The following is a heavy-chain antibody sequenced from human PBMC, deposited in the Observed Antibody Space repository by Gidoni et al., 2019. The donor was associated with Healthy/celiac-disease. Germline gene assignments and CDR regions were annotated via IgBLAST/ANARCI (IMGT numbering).Heavy chain of an antibody. J-gene: IGHJ3*02. CDR2: IFSNDEK. CDR1: GFSLSNARMG. D-gene: IGHD3-10*01. CDR3: ARTRLITMVRKKADAFDI. Sequence: QVTLKESGPVLVKPTETLTLTCTVSGFSLSNARMGVSWIRQPPGKALEWLAHIFSNDEKSYSTSLKSRLTISKDTSKSQVVLTMTNMDPVDTATYYCARTRLITMVRKKADAFDIWGQGTMVTVSS. V-gene: IGHV2-26*01.